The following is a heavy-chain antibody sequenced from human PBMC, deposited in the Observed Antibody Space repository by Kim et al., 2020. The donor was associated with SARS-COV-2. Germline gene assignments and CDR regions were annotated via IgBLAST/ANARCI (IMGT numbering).Heavy chain of an antibody. J-gene: IGHJ2*01. CDR3: ASPSSYCGGDCSRRGYFDL. CDR1: GGSFSGYY. CDR2: INHSGSN. Sequence: SETLSLTCAVYGGSFSGYYWSWIRQPPGKGLEWIGEINHSGSNNYNPSLKSRVTITVDTSKNQFSLKLSSVTAADTAVYYCASPSSYCGGDCSRRGYFDLWGRGTLVTVSS. D-gene: IGHD2-21*01. V-gene: IGHV4-34*01.